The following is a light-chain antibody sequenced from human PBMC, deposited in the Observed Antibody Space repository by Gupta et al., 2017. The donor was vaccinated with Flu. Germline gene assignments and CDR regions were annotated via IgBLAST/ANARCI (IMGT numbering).Light chain of an antibody. J-gene: IGKJ3*01. V-gene: IGKV3-11*01. CDR3: QQRSTPFT. Sequence: EIVLTQSPATLSLSPGERATPSCRASQSVSSYLAWYQQKPGQAPRLLIYDASNRATGIPARFSGSGSGTDFTLTISSLEPEDFAVYYCQQRSTPFTFGPGTKVDIK. CDR1: QSVSSY. CDR2: DAS.